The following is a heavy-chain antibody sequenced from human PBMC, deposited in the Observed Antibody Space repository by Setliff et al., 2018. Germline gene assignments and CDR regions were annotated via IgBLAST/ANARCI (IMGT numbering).Heavy chain of an antibody. CDR2: IYYSGNT. CDR1: GGSIRNYY. J-gene: IGHJ5*02. V-gene: IGHV4-59*08. Sequence: SETLSLTCTVSGGSIRNYYWSWIRQPPGKGLEWIGYIYYSGNTNYNPSLKSRVTISVDTPKNQFSLKVSSVTAADTAVYYCARVTLTYYYDSSGFLRGNENSNWFDPWGQGTLVTVSS. D-gene: IGHD3-22*01. CDR3: ARVTLTYYYDSSGFLRGNENSNWFDP.